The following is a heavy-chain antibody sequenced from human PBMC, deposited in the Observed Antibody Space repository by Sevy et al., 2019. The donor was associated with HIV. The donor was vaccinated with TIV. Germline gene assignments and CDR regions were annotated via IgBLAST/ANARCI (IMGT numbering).Heavy chain of an antibody. Sequence: SETLSLTCTVSGGSIGSGGYYWSWIRQHPGKGLEWIGYIYYSGSTYYNPSLKSRVTISVDTSKNQFSLKLSSVTAADTAVYYCARDLRGLGIDYWGQGTLVTVSS. D-gene: IGHD3-16*01. V-gene: IGHV4-31*03. CDR2: IYYSGST. J-gene: IGHJ4*02. CDR3: ARDLRGLGIDY. CDR1: GGSIGSGGYY.